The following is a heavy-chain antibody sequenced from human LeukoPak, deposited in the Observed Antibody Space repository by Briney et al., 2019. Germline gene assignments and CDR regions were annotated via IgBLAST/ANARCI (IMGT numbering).Heavy chain of an antibody. V-gene: IGHV3-33*01. D-gene: IGHD3-10*01. CDR3: ATDYGSGSYYGYYFDY. CDR2: IWYDGSNK. J-gene: IGHJ4*02. CDR1: GFTFSSYG. Sequence: GGSLRLSCAASGFTFSSYGMHWVRPAPGKGLEWVAVIWYDGSNKYYADSVKGRFTISRDNSKNTLYLQMNSLRAEDTAVYYCATDYGSGSYYGYYFDYWGQGTLVTVSS.